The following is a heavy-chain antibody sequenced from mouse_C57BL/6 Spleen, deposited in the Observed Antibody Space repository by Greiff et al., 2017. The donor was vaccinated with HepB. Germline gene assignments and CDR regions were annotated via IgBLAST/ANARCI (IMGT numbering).Heavy chain of an antibody. V-gene: IGHV1-4*01. CDR1: GYTFTSYT. Sequence: VQRVESGAELARPGASVKMSCKASGYTFTSYTMHWVKQRPGQGLEWIGYINPSSGYTKYNQKFKDKATLTADKSSSTAYMQLSSLTSEDSAVYYCAYSNPWFAYWGQGTLVTVSA. CDR3: AYSNPWFAY. J-gene: IGHJ3*01. CDR2: INPSSGYT. D-gene: IGHD2-5*01.